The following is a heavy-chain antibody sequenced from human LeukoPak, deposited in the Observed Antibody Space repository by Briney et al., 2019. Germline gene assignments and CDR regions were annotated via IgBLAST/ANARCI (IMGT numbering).Heavy chain of an antibody. CDR2: MNPNTGAT. Sequence: ASVKVSCKPSGYTFTGYYLHWVRPAPGQARECMAWMNPNTGATLYAQKFQDRVSMHRDTSSRTAYMALTSLRSDDTAVYFCARDRVGSGWPRPYYFEFWGQGTLVTVSS. V-gene: IGHV1-2*02. D-gene: IGHD6-19*01. CDR3: ARDRVGSGWPRPYYFEF. CDR1: GYTFTGYY. J-gene: IGHJ4*02.